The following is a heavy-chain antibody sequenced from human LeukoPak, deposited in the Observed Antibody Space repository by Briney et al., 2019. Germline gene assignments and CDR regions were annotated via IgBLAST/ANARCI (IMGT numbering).Heavy chain of an antibody. V-gene: IGHV4-34*01. Sequence: PSETLSLTCAVYGGAFSGYYWSWIRQPPGKGLEWIGEINHSGSTNYNPSLKSRVTISVDTSKNQFSLKLSSVTAADTAVCYCAGSPIRGMDVRGQGTTVTVSS. J-gene: IGHJ6*02. CDR1: GGAFSGYY. CDR3: AGSPIRGMDV. CDR2: INHSGST.